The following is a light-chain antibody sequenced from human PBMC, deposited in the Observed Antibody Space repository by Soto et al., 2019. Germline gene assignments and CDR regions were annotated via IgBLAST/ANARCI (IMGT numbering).Light chain of an antibody. J-gene: IGKJ4*01. CDR3: IQALQQGT. CDR2: LGS. V-gene: IGKV2-28*01. Sequence: IVMTQSPLSLPVTPGEPASISCRSSQSLLHSNGYNYLDWYLQKPGQSPQLLIYLGSNRASGVPDRFSGSGSGTDFTLKISRVEAEDVGVDYCIQALQQGTFGGGTKVEIK. CDR1: QSLLHSNGYNY.